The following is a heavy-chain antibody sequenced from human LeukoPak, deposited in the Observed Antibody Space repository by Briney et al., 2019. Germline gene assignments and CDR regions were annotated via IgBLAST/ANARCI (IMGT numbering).Heavy chain of an antibody. Sequence: ASVKVSCKASGYTFTSYGISWVRQAPGQGLEWMGWISAYSGNTNYAQKLQGRVTMTTDTSTSTAYMELSSLRSEDTAVYYCAREVIPTVTRMNWFDPWGQGTLVTVSS. D-gene: IGHD4-17*01. CDR3: AREVIPTVTRMNWFDP. V-gene: IGHV1-18*01. CDR1: GYTFTSYG. CDR2: ISAYSGNT. J-gene: IGHJ5*02.